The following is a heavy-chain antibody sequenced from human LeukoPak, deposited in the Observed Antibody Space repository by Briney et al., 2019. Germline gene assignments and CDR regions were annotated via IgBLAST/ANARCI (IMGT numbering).Heavy chain of an antibody. J-gene: IGHJ4*02. CDR2: INPNSGNT. Sequence: ASVKVSCKASGYTFTGYYMHWVRQAPGQGLEWMGWINPNSGNTGYAQKFQGRVTMTRNTSISTAYMELSSLRSEDTAVYYCARGLLRITMVRSLCYWGQGTLVTVSS. D-gene: IGHD3-10*01. CDR1: GYTFTGYY. V-gene: IGHV1-8*02. CDR3: ARGLLRITMVRSLCY.